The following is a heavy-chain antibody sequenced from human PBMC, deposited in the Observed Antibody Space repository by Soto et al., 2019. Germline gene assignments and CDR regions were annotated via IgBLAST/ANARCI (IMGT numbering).Heavy chain of an antibody. CDR2: IIPIFGTA. D-gene: IGHD3-22*01. V-gene: IGHV1-69*13. CDR1: LSTLISYG. Sequence: SVNVCCKASLSTLISYGISFLPQAPGQGLEWMGGIIPIFGTANYAQKFQGRVTITADESTSTAYMELSSLRSEDTAVYYCARQYYDSSPEAFDIWGQGTMVNV. J-gene: IGHJ3*02. CDR3: ARQYYDSSPEAFDI.